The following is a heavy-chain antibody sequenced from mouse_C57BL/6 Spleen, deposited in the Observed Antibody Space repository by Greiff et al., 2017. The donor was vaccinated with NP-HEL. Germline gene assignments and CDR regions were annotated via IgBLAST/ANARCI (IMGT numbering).Heavy chain of an antibody. CDR1: GYAFSSYW. CDR3: ARSDYDYDEAY. CDR2: IYPGDGDT. V-gene: IGHV1-80*01. J-gene: IGHJ3*01. D-gene: IGHD2-4*01. Sequence: VQLQQSGAELVKPGASVKISCKASGYAFSSYWMNWVKQRPGKGLEWIGQIYPGDGDTNYNGKFKGKATLTADISSSTAYMQLSSLTSEDSAVYFCARSDYDYDEAYWGQGTLVTVSA.